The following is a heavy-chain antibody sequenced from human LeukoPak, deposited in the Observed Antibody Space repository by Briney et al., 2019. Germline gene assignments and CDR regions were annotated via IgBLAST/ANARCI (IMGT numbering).Heavy chain of an antibody. CDR1: GFSFSSYN. J-gene: IGHJ4*02. D-gene: IGHD3-3*01. CDR2: IWFDGSQK. Sequence: GGSLRLSCAASGFSFSSYNMHWVRQAPGKGLEWVALIWFDGSQKHYGDSVKGRFTVSRDNSKNTLYLQMNSLRAEDTAVYYCAKLPLLDYDFWSGYYTYFDYWGQGTLVTVSS. CDR3: AKLPLLDYDFWSGYYTYFDY. V-gene: IGHV3-33*06.